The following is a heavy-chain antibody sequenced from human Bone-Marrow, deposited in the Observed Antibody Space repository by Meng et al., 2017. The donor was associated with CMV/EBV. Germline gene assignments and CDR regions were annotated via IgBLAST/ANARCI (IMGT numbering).Heavy chain of an antibody. CDR2: IYHSGST. J-gene: IGHJ4*02. Sequence: GSLRLSCTVSSYSISSGYYWGWIRQPPGKGLEWIGRIYHSGSTYYNPSLKSRVAVSVDTSKNQFSLKLSSVTAADTAIYHCARVRYSTSPPRGFYFDYWGQGTLVTVSS. V-gene: IGHV4-38-2*02. CDR1: SYSISSGYY. D-gene: IGHD5-12*01. CDR3: ARVRYSTSPPRGFYFDY.